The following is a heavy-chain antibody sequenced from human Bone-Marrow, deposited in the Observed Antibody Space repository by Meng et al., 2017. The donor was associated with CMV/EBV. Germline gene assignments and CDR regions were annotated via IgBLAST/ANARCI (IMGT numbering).Heavy chain of an antibody. CDR2: ISYDGSKK. D-gene: IGHD1-7*01. CDR1: GFTFSSYA. V-gene: IGHV3-30-3*01. CDR3: ARDDFGTIDW. J-gene: IGHJ4*02. Sequence: GESLKISCAASGFTFSSYAMHWVRQAPGKGLEWVAIISYDGSKKYYADSVKGRFTISRDTSRSTLYLQMDSLRHEDTAIYYCARDDFGTIDWWGQGPVVTVPS.